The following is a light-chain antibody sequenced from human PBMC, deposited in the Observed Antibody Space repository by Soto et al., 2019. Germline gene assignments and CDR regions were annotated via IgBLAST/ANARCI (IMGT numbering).Light chain of an antibody. V-gene: IGKV1-5*03. CDR3: QQYNSYPLT. Sequence: DIQMTQSPSTLSASVGERVTITCRASQSISSWLAWYKQKPGKAPKIMIYKASSLESGVPSRFRGSGSGTEFTLTISSLKPDDFATYYCQQYNSYPLTFGGGTKVDIK. CDR2: KAS. CDR1: QSISSW. J-gene: IGKJ4*01.